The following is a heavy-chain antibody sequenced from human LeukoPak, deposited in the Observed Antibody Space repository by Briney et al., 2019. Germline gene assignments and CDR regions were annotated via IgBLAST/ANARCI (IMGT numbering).Heavy chain of an antibody. CDR1: GFTFSSYW. CDR3: ARAYGYCSGGSCYRYYFDY. J-gene: IGHJ4*02. D-gene: IGHD2-15*01. V-gene: IGHV3-7*01. CDR2: IKQDGSEK. Sequence: GGSLRLSCAASGFTFSSYWMSWVRQAPGKGLEWVANIKQDGSEKYYVDSVKGRFTISRDNAKNSLYLQMNSLRAEDTAVYYCARAYGYCSGGSCYRYYFDYWGQGTLVTVSS.